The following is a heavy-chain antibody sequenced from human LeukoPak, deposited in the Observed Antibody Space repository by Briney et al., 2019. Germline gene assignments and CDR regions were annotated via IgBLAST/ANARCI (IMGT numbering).Heavy chain of an antibody. CDR2: IYPGDSDT. Sequence: PGESLKISCKGSGYSFTSYWIGWVRQMPGKGLEWMGIIYPGDSDTRYSPSFQGQVTISADKSISTAYLQWSSLKASDTAMYYCARLSTNSSSLRWARWFDPWGQGTLVTVSS. V-gene: IGHV5-51*01. J-gene: IGHJ5*02. D-gene: IGHD6-6*01. CDR3: ARLSTNSSSLRWARWFDP. CDR1: GYSFTSYW.